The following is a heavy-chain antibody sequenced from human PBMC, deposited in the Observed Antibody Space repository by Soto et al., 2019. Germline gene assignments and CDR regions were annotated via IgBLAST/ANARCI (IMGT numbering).Heavy chain of an antibody. V-gene: IGHV1-18*04. J-gene: IGHJ4*02. CDR1: GYSFSDFG. D-gene: IGHD4-17*01. Sequence: QVHLVQSGGELKKPGASVKVSCKASGYSFSDFGITWVRQAPGQGLEWMGWISGKHGNTNYAQKVQGRVTLTADTSTSTAYMEMRALTSDDTATYYCARSDYYEDTGTFEYWGQGTPVTGSS. CDR2: ISGKHGNT. CDR3: ARSDYYEDTGTFEY.